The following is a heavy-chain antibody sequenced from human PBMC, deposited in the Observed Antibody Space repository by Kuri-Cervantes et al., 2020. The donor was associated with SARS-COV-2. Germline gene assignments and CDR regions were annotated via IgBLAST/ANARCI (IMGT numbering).Heavy chain of an antibody. CDR2: ISWNSGSI. V-gene: IGHV3-9*01. J-gene: IGHJ4*02. CDR1: GFTFDDYA. D-gene: IGHD5-12*01. CDR3: AKGGSGYDPEVYYFDY. Sequence: SLKIPCAASGFTFDDYAMHWVRQAPGKGLEWVSGISWNSGSIGYADSVKGRFTISRDNAKNSLYLQMNSLRAEDTALYYCAKGGSGYDPEVYYFDYWGQGTLVTVSS.